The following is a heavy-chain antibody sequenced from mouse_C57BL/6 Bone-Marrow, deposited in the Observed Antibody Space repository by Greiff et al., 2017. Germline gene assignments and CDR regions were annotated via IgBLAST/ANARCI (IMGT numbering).Heavy chain of an antibody. J-gene: IGHJ2*01. D-gene: IGHD1-1*01. CDR1: GFNIKDYY. Sequence: VQLQQSGAELVKPGASVKLSCTASGFNIKDYYIHWVKQRTEQGLEWIGRIDPEDGETQYAPKFQDKATITADTSSNTAYLQLSSLKSEDTAVYYCTRSLIYYGTNYWGQGTTLTVSS. CDR3: TRSLIYYGTNY. CDR2: IDPEDGET. V-gene: IGHV14-2*01.